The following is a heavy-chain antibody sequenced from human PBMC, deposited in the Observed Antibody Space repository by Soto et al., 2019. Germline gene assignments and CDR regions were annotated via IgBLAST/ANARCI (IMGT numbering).Heavy chain of an antibody. D-gene: IGHD3-22*01. Sequence: QVQLVESGGGVVQPGGSLRLSCAASGFAFSTSVIHWVRQAPGKGLEWMAHISYNGNKKHYADSVKGRFTVSRDISESTLYLQMNSLRSEDTAVYYCAREKFEDGRGHYAHWGQGTLVSVSS. CDR2: ISYNGNKK. CDR1: GFAFSTSV. J-gene: IGHJ4*02. CDR3: AREKFEDGRGHYAH. V-gene: IGHV3-30*03.